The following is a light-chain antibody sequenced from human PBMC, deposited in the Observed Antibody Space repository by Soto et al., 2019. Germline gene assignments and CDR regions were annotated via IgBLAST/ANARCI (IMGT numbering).Light chain of an antibody. CDR2: STN. V-gene: IGLV8-61*01. CDR1: SGSVSTSYY. CDR3: VLYMGSGISV. J-gene: IGLJ1*01. Sequence: QTVVTQEPLFSVSPGGTVTLTCGLSSGSVSTSYYPSWYQQTPGQAPRTLIYSTNTRSSGVPDRFSGSILGNKAALTITGAQADDESDYYCVLYMGSGISVFGTGTKVTVL.